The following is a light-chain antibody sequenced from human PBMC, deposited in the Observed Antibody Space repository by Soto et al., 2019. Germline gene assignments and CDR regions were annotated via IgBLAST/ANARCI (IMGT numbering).Light chain of an antibody. CDR3: QQYSEWPWT. V-gene: IGKV3-15*01. J-gene: IGKJ1*01. CDR2: GAS. CDR1: QSIGSS. Sequence: EIVMTQSPATLSVSPGEGATLSCRASQSIGSSLAWYRQKPGQALRLLIFGASTRATGIAARLGGSGSGTEFTLTISSLQSEDFAVYYCQQYSEWPWTFGRGTKVEI.